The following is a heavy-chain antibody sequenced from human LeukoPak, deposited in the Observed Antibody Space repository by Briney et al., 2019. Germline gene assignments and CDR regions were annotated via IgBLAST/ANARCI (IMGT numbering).Heavy chain of an antibody. J-gene: IGHJ4*02. CDR3: AKDSSVYHYDSRSLDY. Sequence: GGSLRLSCAASGFTFSTFAMIWVRPPPGKGLEWVSSIFPSGGEIHYADSVRGRFTISRDNSKSILSLQMNSLRAEDTAIYYCAKDSSVYHYDSRSLDYWGLGTLVTVSS. CDR2: IFPSGGEI. CDR1: GFTFSTFA. D-gene: IGHD3-22*01. V-gene: IGHV3-23*01.